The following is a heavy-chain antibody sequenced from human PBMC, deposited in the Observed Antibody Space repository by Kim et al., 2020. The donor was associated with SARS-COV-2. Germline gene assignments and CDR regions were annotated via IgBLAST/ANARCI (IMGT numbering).Heavy chain of an antibody. V-gene: IGHV4-4*02. J-gene: IGHJ4*02. CDR3: ARVDDYWSGFYYFDY. Sequence: PSLKSRVTISVDKAKNQFSLKLSCVTAADTAVYYCARVDDYWSGFYYFDYWGQGTLVTVSS. D-gene: IGHD3-3*01.